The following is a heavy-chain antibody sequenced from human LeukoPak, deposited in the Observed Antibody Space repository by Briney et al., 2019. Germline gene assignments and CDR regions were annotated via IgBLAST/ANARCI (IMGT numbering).Heavy chain of an antibody. CDR1: GGSFSGYY. CDR3: ARRPMITFGGVIVTAFDI. CDR2: INHSGST. J-gene: IGHJ3*02. D-gene: IGHD3-16*02. Sequence: PSETLSLTCAVYGGSFSGYYWSWIRQPPGKGLEWIGEINHSGSTNYNPSHKSRVTISVDTSKNQFSLKLSSVTAADTAVYYCARRPMITFGGVIVTAFDIWGQGTMVTVSS. V-gene: IGHV4-34*01.